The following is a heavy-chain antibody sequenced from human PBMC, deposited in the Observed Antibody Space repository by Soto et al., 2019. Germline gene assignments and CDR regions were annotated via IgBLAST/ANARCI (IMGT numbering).Heavy chain of an antibody. D-gene: IGHD4-4*01. J-gene: IGHJ6*02. CDR3: AKDFGGSTVTTWRNGMDV. CDR1: GFTFSSYG. CDR2: ISYDGSNK. Sequence: GGSLRLACAASGFTFSSYGMHWVRQAPGKGLEWVAVISYDGSNKYYADSVKGRFTISRDNSKNTLYLQMNSLRAEDTAVYYCAKDFGGSTVTTWRNGMDVWGQGTPVTVSS. V-gene: IGHV3-30*18.